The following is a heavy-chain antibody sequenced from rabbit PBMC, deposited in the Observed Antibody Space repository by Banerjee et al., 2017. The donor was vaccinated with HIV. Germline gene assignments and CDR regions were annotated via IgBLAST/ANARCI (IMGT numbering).Heavy chain of an antibody. CDR1: GFSFSDTDV. V-gene: IGHV1S45*01. J-gene: IGHJ6*01. Sequence: QEQLEESGGGLVKPEGSLTLTCKASGFSFSDTDVMCWVRQAPGKGLEWIACINTATGKAVYATWAKGRFTCSKTSSTTVTLQMTRLTAADTATYFCARDTSSSFSSYGMDLWGQGTLVTVS. CDR3: ARDTSSSFSSYGMDL. D-gene: IGHD1-1*01. CDR2: INTATGKA.